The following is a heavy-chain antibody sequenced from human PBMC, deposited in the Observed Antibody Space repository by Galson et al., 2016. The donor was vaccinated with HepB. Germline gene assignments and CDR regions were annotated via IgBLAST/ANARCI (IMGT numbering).Heavy chain of an antibody. Sequence: SCKASGYTFTSYSMHWVRQAPGQGLEWMGILNPSGGSPTYAQKFQGRVTMTRDTSTSTVYMELSSLRSEDTAVYYCARGSGGHVEIDYWGQGTLVTVSS. V-gene: IGHV1-46*01. CDR2: LNPSGGSP. CDR3: ARGSGGHVEIDY. D-gene: IGHD2-15*01. J-gene: IGHJ4*02. CDR1: GYTFTSYS.